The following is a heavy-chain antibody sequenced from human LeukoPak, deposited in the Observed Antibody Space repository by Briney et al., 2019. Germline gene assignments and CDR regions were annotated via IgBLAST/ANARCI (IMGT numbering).Heavy chain of an antibody. Sequence: SETLSLTCTVAGGPITSAGYSWGWIRQPAGKGLEWIGRIYSSGSTNSNPSLKSRVTISVDTSKNQFSLKLRSVTAADTAVYFCARGYCTSTSCSENRYYFDSWGQGALVTVSS. J-gene: IGHJ4*02. D-gene: IGHD2-2*01. V-gene: IGHV4-61*02. CDR3: ARGYCTSTSCSENRYYFDS. CDR1: GGPITSAGYS. CDR2: IYSSGST.